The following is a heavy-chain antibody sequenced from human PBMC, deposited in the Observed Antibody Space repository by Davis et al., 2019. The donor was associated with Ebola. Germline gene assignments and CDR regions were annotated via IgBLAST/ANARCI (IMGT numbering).Heavy chain of an antibody. CDR1: GITLSSYS. V-gene: IGHV3-23*01. D-gene: IGHD4-17*01. CDR2: ISGSGGST. J-gene: IGHJ4*02. Sequence: GGSLRLSCAASGITLSSYSMNWVRQAPGKGLEWVSAISGSGGSTYYADSVKGRFTISRDNSKNTLYLQMNSLRAEDTAVYYCARHDYGDSHFDYWGQGTLVTVSS. CDR3: ARHDYGDSHFDY.